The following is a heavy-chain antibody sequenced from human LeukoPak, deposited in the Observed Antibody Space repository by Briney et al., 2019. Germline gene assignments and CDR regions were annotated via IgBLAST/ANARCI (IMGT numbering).Heavy chain of an antibody. D-gene: IGHD6-13*01. CDR1: GFTFSSYS. CDR2: ISSSSSYI. J-gene: IGHJ6*03. V-gene: IGHV3-21*01. Sequence: GGSLRLSCAASGFTFSSYSMNWVRQAPGKGLEWVSSISSSSSYIYYADSVKGQFTISRDNAKNSLYLQMNSLRAEDTAVYYCARDPGGSSWPYYYYYYMDVWGKGTTVIVSS. CDR3: ARDPGGSSWPYYYYYYMDV.